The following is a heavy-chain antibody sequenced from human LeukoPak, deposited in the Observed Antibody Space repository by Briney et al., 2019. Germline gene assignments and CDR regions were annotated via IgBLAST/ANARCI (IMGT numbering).Heavy chain of an antibody. CDR3: ARDGYYYDSSGYYGPRYGYYYYYMDV. CDR1: GYTFTSYG. D-gene: IGHD3-22*01. CDR2: ISAYNGNT. V-gene: IGHV1-18*01. Sequence: ASVKVSCKASGYTFTSYGISWVRQAPGQGLEWMGWISAYNGNTNYAQKLQGRVTITTDTSTSTAYMELRSLRSDDTAVYYCARDGYYYDSSGYYGPRYGYYYYYMDVWGKGTTVTVSS. J-gene: IGHJ6*03.